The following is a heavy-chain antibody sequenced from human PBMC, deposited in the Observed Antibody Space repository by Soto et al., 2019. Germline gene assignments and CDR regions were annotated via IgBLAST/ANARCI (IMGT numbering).Heavy chain of an antibody. CDR3: ARQARGSSGTFDV. D-gene: IGHD3-10*01. V-gene: IGHV4-59*08. CDR1: GGSINNYY. J-gene: IGHJ3*01. CDR2: IFHRGAT. Sequence: QVQLQESGPGLVKPSETLSLTCTVSGGSINNYYWNWIRQSPGKGLEWIAYIFHRGATDYNPSLKSRVTMSVDTSKIQISLKLSSVTAADTAIYYCARQARGSSGTFDVWGQGTLVIVSS.